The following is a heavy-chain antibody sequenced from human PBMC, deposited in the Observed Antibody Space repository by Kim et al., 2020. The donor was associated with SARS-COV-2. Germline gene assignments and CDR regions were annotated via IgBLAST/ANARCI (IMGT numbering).Heavy chain of an antibody. CDR2: INYSGST. V-gene: IGHV4-39*01. J-gene: IGHJ5*02. CDR3: ARPYSSGWYGNGFDP. D-gene: IGHD6-13*01. Sequence: SETLSLTCTVSGGSISSSSYYWGWIRQPQGKGLEWIGSINYSGSTYYNPSHKSRVTISVDTSKNQFPRKLSSVTAAETAVYYCARPYSSGWYGNGFDPWGHGTLVTLSS. CDR1: GGSISSSSYY.